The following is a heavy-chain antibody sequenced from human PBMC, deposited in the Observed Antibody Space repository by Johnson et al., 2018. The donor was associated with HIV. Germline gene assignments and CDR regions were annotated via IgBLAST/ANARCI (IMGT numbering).Heavy chain of an antibody. CDR3: LLGLRWAM. CDR1: GFTFSSND. J-gene: IGHJ1*01. V-gene: IGHV3-13*01. CDR2: IGTAGDT. D-gene: IGHD3-10*02. Sequence: VQLVESGGGLVQPGGSLRLSCAASGFTFSSNDMHWVRQATGKGLEWVSAIGTAGDTYYPGSVKGRFTISRENAKNSLYLGPASSVLELGDNVRGLLGLRWAMWG.